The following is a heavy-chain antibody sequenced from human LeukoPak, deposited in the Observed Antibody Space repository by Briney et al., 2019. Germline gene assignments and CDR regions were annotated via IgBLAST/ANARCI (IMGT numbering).Heavy chain of an antibody. CDR2: ISSGSSYI. V-gene: IGHV3-21*01. CDR1: GFTFSDYS. J-gene: IGHJ4*02. Sequence: PGRSLRLSCAASGFTFSDYSMNWVRQAPGKGLEWVSSISSGSSYIYYADSVKGRFTISRDNANNSLYLQMNSLRAEDTAVYYCARWMGLNIVATFGYWGQGTLVTVSS. D-gene: IGHD5-12*01. CDR3: ARWMGLNIVATFGY.